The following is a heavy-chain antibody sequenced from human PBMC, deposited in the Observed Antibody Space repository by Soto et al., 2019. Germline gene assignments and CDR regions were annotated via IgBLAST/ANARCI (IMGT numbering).Heavy chain of an antibody. CDR2: IYYSGST. CDR3: AREVVVLRFLEWYFDY. CDR1: GGSISSGGYY. D-gene: IGHD3-3*01. Sequence: TLSLTCTVSGGSISSGGYYWSWIRQHPGKGLEWIGYIYYSGSTYYNPSLKSRVTISVDTSKNQFSLKLSSVTAADTAVYYCAREVVVLRFLEWYFDYWGQGTLVTVSS. J-gene: IGHJ4*02. V-gene: IGHV4-31*03.